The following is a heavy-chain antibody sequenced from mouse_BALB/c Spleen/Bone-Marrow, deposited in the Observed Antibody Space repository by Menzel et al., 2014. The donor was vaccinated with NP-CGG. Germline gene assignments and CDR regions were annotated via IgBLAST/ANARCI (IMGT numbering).Heavy chain of an antibody. Sequence: EVQPQESGAELVKPGASVKLSCTASGFNIKDTYMHWVKQRPEQGLEWIGRIDPANGNTKYDPKFQGKATITADTSSNTAYLQLSSLTSEDTAVYYCARSRDYGSSYYAMDYWGQGTSVTVSS. CDR3: ARSRDYGSSYYAMDY. CDR2: IDPANGNT. D-gene: IGHD1-1*01. V-gene: IGHV14-3*02. J-gene: IGHJ4*01. CDR1: GFNIKDTY.